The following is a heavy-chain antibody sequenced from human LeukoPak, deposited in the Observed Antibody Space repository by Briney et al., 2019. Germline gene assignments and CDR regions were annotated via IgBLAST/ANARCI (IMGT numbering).Heavy chain of an antibody. CDR3: ASQSKGSGYFDYYYYGMDV. V-gene: IGHV4-34*01. D-gene: IGHD3-22*01. Sequence: PSETLSLTCAVYGRSFSGYYWSWIRQPPGKRLEWIGEINHSGSTNYNPSLKSRVTISVDTSKNQFSLKLSAVTAADTAVYYCASQSKGSGYFDYYYYGMDVWGQGTTVTVSS. CDR1: GRSFSGYY. CDR2: INHSGST. J-gene: IGHJ6*02.